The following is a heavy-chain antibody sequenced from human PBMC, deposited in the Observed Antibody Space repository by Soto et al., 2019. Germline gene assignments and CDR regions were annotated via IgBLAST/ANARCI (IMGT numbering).Heavy chain of an antibody. D-gene: IGHD6-13*01. CDR3: TRSIAAAGDYYYGMDV. CDR1: GFTFGDYA. V-gene: IGHV3-49*03. J-gene: IGHJ6*02. CDR2: IRSKAYGGTT. Sequence: GSLRLSCTASGFTFGDYAMSWFRQAPGKGLEWVGFIRSKAYGGTTEYAASVKGRFTISRDDSKSIAYLQMNSLKTEDTAVYYCTRSIAAAGDYYYGMDVWGQGTTVTVSS.